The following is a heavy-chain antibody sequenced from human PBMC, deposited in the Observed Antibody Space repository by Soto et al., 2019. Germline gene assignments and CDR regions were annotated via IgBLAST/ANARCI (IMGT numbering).Heavy chain of an antibody. CDR2: VSHRGTA. CDR3: DRIHWSQRSLDY. Sequence: SETLSLTCGVSGGSIDSTDYSLSWIRQPPGKGLEWIGYVSHRGTAYSIPSLKGRLTLSMDSSQTQFSLKLTSVTAADSAVYYCDRIHWSQRSLDYWGRGILVTVSS. V-gene: IGHV4-30-2*01. CDR1: GGSIDSTDYS. J-gene: IGHJ4*02.